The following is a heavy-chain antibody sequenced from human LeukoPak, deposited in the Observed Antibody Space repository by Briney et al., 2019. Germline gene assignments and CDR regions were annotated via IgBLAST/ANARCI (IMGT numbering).Heavy chain of an antibody. CDR2: ISFYNGNT. V-gene: IGHV1-18*01. J-gene: IGHJ4*02. CDR1: GYSDTTYG. CDR3: ARGVSARWVDY. D-gene: IGHD4/OR15-4a*01. Sequence: ASVKVSCKASGYSDTTYGIAWVRQASGRGLEWMGWISFYNGNTKYAQKYQGRVTMTTDTSTSTAYMELRSLRSDDTAVYYCARGVSARWVDYWGQGTLVTVSS.